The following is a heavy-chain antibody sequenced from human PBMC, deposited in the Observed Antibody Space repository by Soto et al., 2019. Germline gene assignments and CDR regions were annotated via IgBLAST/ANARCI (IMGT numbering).Heavy chain of an antibody. CDR3: ARECGYCSSTRGWFDP. CDR2: IYHSGST. Sequence: NPSETLSLTCAVSGGSISSGGYSWSWIRQPPGKGLEWIGYIYHSGSTYYNPSLKSRVTISVDRSKNQFSLKLSSVTAADTAVYYCARECGYCSSTRGWFDPWGQGTLVTVS. D-gene: IGHD2-2*03. V-gene: IGHV4-30-2*01. CDR1: GGSISSGGYS. J-gene: IGHJ5*02.